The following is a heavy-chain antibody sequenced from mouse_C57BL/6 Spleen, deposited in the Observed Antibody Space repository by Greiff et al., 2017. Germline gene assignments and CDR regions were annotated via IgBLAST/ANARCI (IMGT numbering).Heavy chain of an antibody. Sequence: QVQLQQPGAELVKPGASVKLSCKASGYTFTSYWMHWVKQRPGRGLEWIGRIDPNSGGTKYNEKFKSQATLTVDKPSSTAYMQLSSLTSADSAVYYCARGGISSGYVFDYWGQGTTLTVSS. CDR1: GYTFTSYW. CDR3: ARGGISSGYVFDY. J-gene: IGHJ2*01. CDR2: IDPNSGGT. V-gene: IGHV1-72*01. D-gene: IGHD3-2*02.